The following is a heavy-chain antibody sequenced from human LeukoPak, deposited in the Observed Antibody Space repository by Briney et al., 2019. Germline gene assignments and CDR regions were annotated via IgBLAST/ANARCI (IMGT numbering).Heavy chain of an antibody. V-gene: IGHV4-34*01. Sequence: SETLSLTCAVYGGSFSGYYWSWIRQPPGKGLEWIGSIYHVGNTFYNPSLKSRVTISLDTSKNHFSLKLASVTAADTAVYYCARSPRWFFDLWGRGTLITVSP. CDR1: GGSFSGYY. J-gene: IGHJ2*01. CDR3: ARSPRWFFDL. CDR2: IYHVGNT.